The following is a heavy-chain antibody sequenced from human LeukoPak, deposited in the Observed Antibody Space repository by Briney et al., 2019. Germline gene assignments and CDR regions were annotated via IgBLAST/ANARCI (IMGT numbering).Heavy chain of an antibody. CDR2: ISYDGSNK. J-gene: IGHJ4*02. Sequence: GGSLRLSCAASGFTFSSHSMNWVRQAPGKGLEWVAVISYDGSNKYYADSVKGRFTISRDNSKNTLYLQMNSLRAEDTAVYYCAKDRSSSWYYFDYWGQGTLVTVSS. D-gene: IGHD6-13*01. CDR3: AKDRSSSWYYFDY. V-gene: IGHV3-30*18. CDR1: GFTFSSHS.